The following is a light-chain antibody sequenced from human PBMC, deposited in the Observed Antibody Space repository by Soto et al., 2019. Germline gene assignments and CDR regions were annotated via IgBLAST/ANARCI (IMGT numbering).Light chain of an antibody. CDR3: QPRGNWPPSIT. J-gene: IGKJ5*01. V-gene: IGKV3-11*01. CDR1: QSVSSH. CDR2: DAS. Sequence: ILPTQSPATLSSSPVDRLTLSYRSIQSVSSHSAWYQQKPGQAPRLLIHDASSRATGTPARFSGSGFGTDFTLTISSLDPEDFAVYYCQPRGNWPPSITFGQGTRLEI.